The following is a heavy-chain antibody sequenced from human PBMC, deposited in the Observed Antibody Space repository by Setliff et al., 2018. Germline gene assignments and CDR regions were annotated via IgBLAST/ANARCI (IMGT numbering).Heavy chain of an antibody. V-gene: IGHV3-21*01. CDR2: LSSANNYI. Sequence: PGGSLRLSCAASGFAFASYNMIWVRQAPGKGLEWVSSLSSANNYIVYADSVKGRFTISRDNAKCSLYLQMNSLSAEDTAIYYCASSRTWIPVLDYCGQGTLVTVSS. J-gene: IGHJ4*02. CDR3: ASSRTWIPVLDY. D-gene: IGHD5-18*01. CDR1: GFAFASYN.